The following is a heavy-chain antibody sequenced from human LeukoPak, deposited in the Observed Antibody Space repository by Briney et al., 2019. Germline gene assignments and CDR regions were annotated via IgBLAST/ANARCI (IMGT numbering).Heavy chain of an antibody. CDR2: IYYSGST. V-gene: IGHV4-39*01. CDR3: ARHLKPHSYYGSGSYYL. J-gene: IGHJ5*02. CDR1: GGSISSSSYY. D-gene: IGHD3-10*01. Sequence: SETLSLTCTVSGGSISSSSYYWGWIRRPPGKGLEWIGSIYYSGSTYYNPSLKSRVTISVDTSKNQFSLKLSSVTAADTAVYYCARHLKPHSYYGSGSYYLWGQGTLVTVSS.